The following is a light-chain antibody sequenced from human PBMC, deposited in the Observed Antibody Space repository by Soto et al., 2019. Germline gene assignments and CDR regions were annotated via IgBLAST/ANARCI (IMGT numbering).Light chain of an antibody. V-gene: IGLV1-47*01. Sequence: QSVLTQPPSASGTPGQRVTISCSGRSSNIGSNYVYWYQQFPGTAPKLLIYKNNERPSGVPDRFSGSKSGTSASLAISGRRSEDEADYYCATWDDSLNSPLFGGGTKLTVL. J-gene: IGLJ2*01. CDR2: KNN. CDR3: ATWDDSLNSPL. CDR1: SSNIGSNY.